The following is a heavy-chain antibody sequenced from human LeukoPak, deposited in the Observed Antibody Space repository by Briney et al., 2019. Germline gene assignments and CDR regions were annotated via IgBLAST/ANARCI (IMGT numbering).Heavy chain of an antibody. CDR3: AREAETVDAFDI. CDR2: INSDGSST. CDR1: GFTFSSYS. J-gene: IGHJ3*02. Sequence: GGSLRLPCAASGFTFSSYSMNWVRQAPGKGLVWVSRINSDGSSTSYADSVKGRFTISRDNAKNTLYLQMNSLRAEDTAVYYCAREAETVDAFDIWGQGTMVTVSS. V-gene: IGHV3-74*01. D-gene: IGHD1-1*01.